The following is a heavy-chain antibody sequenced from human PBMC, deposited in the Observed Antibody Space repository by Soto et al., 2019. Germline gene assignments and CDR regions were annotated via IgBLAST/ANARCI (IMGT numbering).Heavy chain of an antibody. D-gene: IGHD3-22*01. J-gene: IGHJ4*02. CDR3: ARQGSYYDSSGYYYAAFDY. V-gene: IGHV4-59*08. Sequence: PSETLSLTCTVSGGSISSYYWSWIRQPPGKELEWIGYIYYSGSTNYNPSLKSRVTISVDTSKNQFFLKLSSVTAADTAVYYCARQGSYYDSSGYYYAAFDYWGQGTLVTVSS. CDR2: IYYSGST. CDR1: GGSISSYY.